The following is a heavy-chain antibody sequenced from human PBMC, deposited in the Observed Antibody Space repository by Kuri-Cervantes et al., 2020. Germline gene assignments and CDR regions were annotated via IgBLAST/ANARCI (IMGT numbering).Heavy chain of an antibody. CDR1: GFTFSSYS. D-gene: IGHD3-22*01. Sequence: GESLKISCAASGFTFSSYSMSWVRQAPGKGLEWVSAISGNGDAAYYADSVKGRFTISRDNSKNTLYLQMNSLRAEDAAVYYCAKDLRGSTYYYDSNQYWGQGALVTVSS. CDR3: AKDLRGSTYYYDSNQY. J-gene: IGHJ4*02. V-gene: IGHV3-23*01. CDR2: ISGNGDAA.